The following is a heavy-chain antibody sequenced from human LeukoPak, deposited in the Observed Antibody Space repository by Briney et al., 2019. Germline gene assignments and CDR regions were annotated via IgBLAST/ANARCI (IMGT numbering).Heavy chain of an antibody. CDR3: ARARPQFDY. Sequence: SETLSLTCAVYGGSFSGYYWSWIRQPPGKGLEWIGEINHSGSTNYNPSLNSRVTISVDTSKNQFSLKLSSVTAADTAVYYCARARPQFDYWGQGTLVTVSS. D-gene: IGHD5-24*01. CDR1: GGSFSGYY. V-gene: IGHV4-34*01. J-gene: IGHJ4*02. CDR2: INHSGST.